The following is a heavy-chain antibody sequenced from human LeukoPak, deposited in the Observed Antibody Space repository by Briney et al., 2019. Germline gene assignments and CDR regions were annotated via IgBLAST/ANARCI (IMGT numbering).Heavy chain of an antibody. J-gene: IGHJ6*03. CDR3: ASNSRSITFFGVVITSRESRLSYYYMDV. D-gene: IGHD3-3*01. CDR1: GGTFSSYA. Sequence: SVKVSCKTSGGTFSSYAISWVRQAPGQGLEWMGGIIPIFGTANYAQKFQGRVTITADESTSTAYMELSSLRSEDTAVYYCASNSRSITFFGVVITSRESRLSYYYMDVWGKGTTVTVSS. V-gene: IGHV1-69*13. CDR2: IIPIFGTA.